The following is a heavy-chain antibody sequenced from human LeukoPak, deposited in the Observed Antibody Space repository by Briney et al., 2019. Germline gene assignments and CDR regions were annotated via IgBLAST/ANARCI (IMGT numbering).Heavy chain of an antibody. V-gene: IGHV4-59*12. D-gene: IGHD3-9*01. CDR3: ARGLRYFDWLLYGDFDY. CDR1: GGSIRSYY. J-gene: IGHJ4*02. CDR2: IYYSGST. Sequence: SETLSLTCTVSGGSIRSYYWSWIRQPPGEGLEWIGYIYYSGSTNYNPSLKSRVTISVDTSKNKFSLKLSSVTAADTAVYYCARGLRYFDWLLYGDFDYWGQGTLDTVSS.